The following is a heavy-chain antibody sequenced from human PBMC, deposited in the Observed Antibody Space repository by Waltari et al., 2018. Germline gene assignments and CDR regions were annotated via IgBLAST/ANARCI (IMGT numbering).Heavy chain of an antibody. J-gene: IGHJ4*02. V-gene: IGHV3-21*02. Sequence: QLVESGGGLVKPGGSLRLSCGASGFHFASVRMNWVRQAPGKGLEWISYISGDSAYINYAASVRGRFTVSRDNAKNSLYLHMDSLRVDDTAVYFCAREETEDSMVNYWGQGTLVTVSS. CDR1: GFHFASVR. CDR3: AREETEDSMVNY. D-gene: IGHD5-18*01. CDR2: ISGDSAYI.